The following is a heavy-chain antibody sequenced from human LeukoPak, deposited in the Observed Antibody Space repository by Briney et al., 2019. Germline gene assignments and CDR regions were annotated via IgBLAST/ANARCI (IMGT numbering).Heavy chain of an antibody. CDR1: DGSFSGYY. CDR3: ARGPMIEKDGSHVYYFDY. CDR2: INHSGST. D-gene: IGHD3-22*01. V-gene: IGHV4-34*01. J-gene: IGHJ4*02. Sequence: SETLSLTCAVYDGSFSGYYWSWIRQPPGKGLEWIGEINHSGSTNYNPSLKSRVTISVDTSKNQFSLKLSSVTAADTAVYYCARGPMIEKDGSHVYYFDYWGQGTLVTVSS.